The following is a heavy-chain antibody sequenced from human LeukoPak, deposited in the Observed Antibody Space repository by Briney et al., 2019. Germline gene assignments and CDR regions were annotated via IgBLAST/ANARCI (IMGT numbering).Heavy chain of an antibody. CDR3: ARESSGWGGVDY. D-gene: IGHD6-19*01. CDR1: GITFSSYA. CDR2: ISSNGGST. Sequence: GSLRLSCAASGITFSSYAMHWVRQAPGKGLEYDSAISSNGGSTYYANSVKGRFTISRDNSKNTLYLQMDSLRAEDMAVYYCARESSGWGGVDYWGQGTLVTVSS. J-gene: IGHJ4*02. V-gene: IGHV3-64*01.